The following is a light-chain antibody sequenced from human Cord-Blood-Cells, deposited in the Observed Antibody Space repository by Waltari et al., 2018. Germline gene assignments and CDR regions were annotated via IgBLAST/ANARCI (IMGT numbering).Light chain of an antibody. V-gene: IGLV2-14*01. Sequence: QSALTQPAAVCGSPGQPITISCIGTSSAAGGYNYVYWYQQHPGNAPKLMIYDVSNRPSGVSNRFSGSKSGNTASLTISGLQAEDEADYYCSSYTSSSTPVVFGGGTKLTVL. CDR3: SSYTSSSTPVV. CDR1: SSAAGGYNY. J-gene: IGLJ2*01. CDR2: DVS.